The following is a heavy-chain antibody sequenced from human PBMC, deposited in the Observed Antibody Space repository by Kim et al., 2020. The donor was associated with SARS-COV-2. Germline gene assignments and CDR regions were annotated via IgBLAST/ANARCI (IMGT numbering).Heavy chain of an antibody. CDR1: GFTFSSYG. CDR2: IWYDGSNK. Sequence: GSRRLSCAASGFTFSSYGMHWVRQAPGKGLEWVAVIWYDGSNKYYADSVKGRFTISRDNSKNTLYLQMNSLRAEDTAVYYCAKALEVLRYFDWLERGGYYYYGMDVWGQGTTVTVSS. V-gene: IGHV3-33*06. J-gene: IGHJ6*02. CDR3: AKALEVLRYFDWLERGGYYYYGMDV. D-gene: IGHD3-9*01.